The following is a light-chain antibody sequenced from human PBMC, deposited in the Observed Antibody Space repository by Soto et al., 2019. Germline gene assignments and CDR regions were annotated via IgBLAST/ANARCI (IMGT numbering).Light chain of an antibody. Sequence: DIQITHSPASVSTALGCRVTITCRASQSISSYLNWYQQKPGKAPKLLIYAASSLQSGVPSRFSGSGSGTDFTLTITSLQTEDFATYYCQQSYSTHMFSFGPGTKVDIK. V-gene: IGKV1-39*01. J-gene: IGKJ3*01. CDR2: AAS. CDR3: QQSYSTHMFS. CDR1: QSISSY.